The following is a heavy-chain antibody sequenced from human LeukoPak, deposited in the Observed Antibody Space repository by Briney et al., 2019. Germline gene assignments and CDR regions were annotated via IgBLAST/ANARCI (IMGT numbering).Heavy chain of an antibody. Sequence: SETLSLTCTVSGGSISSYYWSWIRQPPGKGLEWIGYIYTSGSTNYNPSLKSRVTISVDTSKSQFSLKLSSVTAADTAVYYCARLGQQLARYYYYYYMDVWGKGTTVTVSS. J-gene: IGHJ6*03. CDR2: IYTSGST. CDR3: ARLGQQLARYYYYYYMDV. V-gene: IGHV4-4*09. D-gene: IGHD6-13*01. CDR1: GGSISSYY.